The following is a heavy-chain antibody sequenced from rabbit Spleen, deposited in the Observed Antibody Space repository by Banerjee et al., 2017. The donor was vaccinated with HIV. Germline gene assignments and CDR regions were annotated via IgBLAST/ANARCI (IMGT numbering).Heavy chain of an antibody. CDR3: ARDGAGGSYFAL. CDR2: IDPVFGIT. V-gene: IGHV1S7*01. D-gene: IGHD8-1*01. CDR1: GFTLSSYY. Sequence: QLEESGGGLVQPEGSLKLSCKASGFTLSSYYMNWVRQAPGKGLEWIGYIDPVFGITYYANWVNGRFSISRENAQNTVFLQMTSLTAADTATYFCARDGAGGSYFALWGPGTLHRL. J-gene: IGHJ4*01.